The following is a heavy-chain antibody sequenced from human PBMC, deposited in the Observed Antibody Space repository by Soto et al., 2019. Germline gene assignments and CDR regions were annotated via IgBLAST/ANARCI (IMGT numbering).Heavy chain of an antibody. CDR1: GGSISSYY. V-gene: IGHV4-59*01. CDR2: IDYSGIT. Sequence: QVQLQESGPGLVKPSETLSLTCTVSGGSISSYYWSWIRQPPGKGLEWIGYIDYSGITNYNPALKSRVTISVDTSKNQFSLKLSSVTAADTAVYYCARERGTVGDFDYWGQGTLVTVSS. J-gene: IGHJ4*02. CDR3: ARERGTVGDFDY. D-gene: IGHD3-16*01.